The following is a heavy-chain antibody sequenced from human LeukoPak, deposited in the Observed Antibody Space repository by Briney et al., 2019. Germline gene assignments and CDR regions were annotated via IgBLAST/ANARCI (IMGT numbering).Heavy chain of an antibody. CDR3: AREGITVSHDLDY. CDR2: ISRSSSTI. V-gene: IGHV3-48*01. J-gene: IGHJ4*02. CDR1: GFTFSTYS. Sequence: GGSLRLSCAASGFTFSTYSMNWVRQAPGKGLEWVSYISRSSSTIYYADSVKGRFTISRDNAKNSLYLQMNSLRAEDTAVYYCAREGITVSHDLDYWGQGTLVTVSS. D-gene: IGHD3-16*01.